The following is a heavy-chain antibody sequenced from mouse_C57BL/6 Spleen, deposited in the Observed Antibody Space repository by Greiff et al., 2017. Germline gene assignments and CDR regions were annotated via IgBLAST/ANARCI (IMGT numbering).Heavy chain of an antibody. J-gene: IGHJ2*01. CDR2: IDPSDSYT. Sequence: QVQLQQSGAELVMPGASVKLSCKASGYTFTSSWMHWVKQRPGQGLEWIGEIDPSDSYTNYNQKFKGKSTLTVDKSSSTAYMQLSSLTSEDSAVYYCARSYGSSYGYWGQGTTLTVSS. CDR1: GYTFTSSW. D-gene: IGHD1-1*01. V-gene: IGHV1-69*01. CDR3: ARSYGSSYGY.